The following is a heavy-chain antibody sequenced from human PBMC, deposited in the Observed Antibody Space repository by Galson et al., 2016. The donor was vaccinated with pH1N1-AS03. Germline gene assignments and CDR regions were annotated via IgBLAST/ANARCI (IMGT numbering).Heavy chain of an antibody. CDR3: AGGHYGQ. V-gene: IGHV3-7*01. CDR1: RSFSNDYW. Sequence: SLRLSCAVSRSFSNDYWMRWVRQAPGKGLEWVANIKRDGSEKFYADSVKGRFAISRDKAKNSLYLQMNSLTVEDTGVYYCAGGHYGQWGQGTLVIVSS. J-gene: IGHJ4*02. D-gene: IGHD3-16*01. CDR2: IKRDGSEK.